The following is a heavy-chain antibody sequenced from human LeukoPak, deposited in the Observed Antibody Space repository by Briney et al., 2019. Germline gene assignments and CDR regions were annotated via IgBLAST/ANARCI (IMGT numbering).Heavy chain of an antibody. CDR1: GFTFSSYS. CDR2: ISSISGTI. CDR3: ARDHNYAFDY. D-gene: IGHD5-18*01. Sequence: SGGSLRLSCAASGFTFSSYSIDWVRQAPGQGLEWVSYISSISGTINYADSVKGRFTISGDNARNSLFLQMNSLRAEDTTVYYCARDHNYAFDYWGQGTLVTVSS. J-gene: IGHJ4*02. V-gene: IGHV3-48*01.